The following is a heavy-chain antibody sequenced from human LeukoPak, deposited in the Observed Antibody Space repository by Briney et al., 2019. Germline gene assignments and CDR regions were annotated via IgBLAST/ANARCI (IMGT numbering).Heavy chain of an antibody. D-gene: IGHD4-11*01. CDR2: ISYDGSNK. J-gene: IGHJ4*02. CDR3: ARDRDYSNYSPYYFDY. CDR1: GFTFSSYA. V-gene: IGHV3-30*04. Sequence: PGRSLRLSCAASGFTFSSYAMHWVRQAPGKGLEWVAVISYDGSNKYYADSVKGRFTISRDHSKNTLYLQMNSLRAEDTAVYYCARDRDYSNYSPYYFDYWGQGTLVTVSS.